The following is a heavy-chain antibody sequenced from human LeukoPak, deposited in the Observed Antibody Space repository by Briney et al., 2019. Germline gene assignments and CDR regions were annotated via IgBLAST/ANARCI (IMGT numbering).Heavy chain of an antibody. CDR1: GFTFSSHS. J-gene: IGHJ4*02. Sequence: GGSLRLSCAASGFTFSSHSMNWVRQAPGKGLEWVSYISSSSSTIYYADSVKGRFTISRDNAKNSLYLQMNSLRAEDTAVYYCARLPDFDYWGQGTLVTVSS. CDR2: ISSSSSTI. V-gene: IGHV3-48*01. CDR3: ARLPDFDY.